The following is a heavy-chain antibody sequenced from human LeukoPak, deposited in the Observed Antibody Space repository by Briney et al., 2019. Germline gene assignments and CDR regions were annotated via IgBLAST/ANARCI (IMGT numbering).Heavy chain of an antibody. CDR1: GYTFTSYA. CDR3: ARVPSLEPYSSGWGGWFDP. D-gene: IGHD6-19*01. CDR2: INAGNGNT. Sequence: ASVKVSCKASGYTFTSYAMHWVRQAPGQRLEWMGWINAGNGNTKYSQKFQGRVTITADESTSTAYMELSSLRSEDTAVYYCARVPSLEPYSSGWGGWFDPWGQGTLVTVSS. J-gene: IGHJ5*02. V-gene: IGHV1-3*01.